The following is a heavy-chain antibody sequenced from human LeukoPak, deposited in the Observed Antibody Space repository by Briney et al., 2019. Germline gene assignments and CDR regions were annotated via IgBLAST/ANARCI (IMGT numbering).Heavy chain of an antibody. V-gene: IGHV3-15*01. Sequence: GGSLRLSCAASGFTFHDARMAWVRQAPGKGLEWVGRIKSSTDGGTTFYATPVKDRFTISRDDSKNTLYLQMNSLKTEDTAFYSCATDKPSYASGRNLWGQGTLVTVSS. J-gene: IGHJ5*02. CDR3: ATDKPSYASGRNL. CDR1: GFTFHDAR. D-gene: IGHD3-10*01. CDR2: IKSSTDGGTT.